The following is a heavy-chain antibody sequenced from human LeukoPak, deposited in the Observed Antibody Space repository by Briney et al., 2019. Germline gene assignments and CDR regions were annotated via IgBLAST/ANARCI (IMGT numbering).Heavy chain of an antibody. Sequence: GGSLRLSCAASGFTFSSYGMHWVRQAPGKGLEWVSAISGSGGSTYYADSVKGRFTISRDNSKSTLYLQMNSLRAEDTAVYYCAKDRGGWYGDYFDYWGQGTLVTVSS. CDR3: AKDRGGWYGDYFDY. CDR1: GFTFSSYG. V-gene: IGHV3-23*01. J-gene: IGHJ4*02. D-gene: IGHD6-19*01. CDR2: ISGSGGST.